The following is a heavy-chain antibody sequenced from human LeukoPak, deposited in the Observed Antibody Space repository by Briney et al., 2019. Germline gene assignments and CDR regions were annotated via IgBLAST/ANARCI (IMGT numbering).Heavy chain of an antibody. CDR1: GYSFADYY. V-gene: IGHV1-2*02. J-gene: IGHJ5*02. CDR3: ARVLRKDWFDP. Sequence: GASVKVSCKASGYSFADYYMHWVRQAPGQGLEWMGWINPNSGGTNYAQKFQGRVTMTRDTSISTAYMELSRLRSDDTAVYYCARVLRKDWFDPWGQGTLVTVSS. CDR2: INPNSGGT.